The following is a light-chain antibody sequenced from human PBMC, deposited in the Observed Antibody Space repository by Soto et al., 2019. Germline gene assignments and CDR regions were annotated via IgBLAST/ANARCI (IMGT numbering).Light chain of an antibody. CDR1: QDIRNV. J-gene: IGKJ1*01. V-gene: IGKV1-6*01. CDR2: AAS. CDR3: LQDYNYPRT. Sequence: AIQMTQSPSSLSASVGDRVTITCRASQDIRNVLGWFQQKPGKAHKLLISAASFLQSGVPSRFSGSGSGTDFTLTSSSLQPEDFANYYCLQDYNYPRTFGQGTKVEIK.